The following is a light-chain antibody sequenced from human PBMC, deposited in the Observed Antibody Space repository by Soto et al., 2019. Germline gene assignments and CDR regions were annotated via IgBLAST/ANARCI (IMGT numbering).Light chain of an antibody. V-gene: IGKV1-5*03. CDR1: QSISSW. CDR3: QQYSSYSTWT. J-gene: IGKJ1*01. CDR2: KAS. Sequence: DIQMTQSPSTLSASVGDRVTITCRASQSISSWLAWYQQKPGKAPKLLIYKASSLESGVPSRFSGSGSGTEFTLTISRLQADDFATYYCQQYSSYSTWTFGQGTKVEIK.